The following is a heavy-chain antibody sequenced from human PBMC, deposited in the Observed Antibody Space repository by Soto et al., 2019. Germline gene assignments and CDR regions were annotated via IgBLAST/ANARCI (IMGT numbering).Heavy chain of an antibody. J-gene: IGHJ4*02. Sequence: VEPMKISRKGSGYRFAGYWITWVRQKPGKGLEWMGRIDPSDSQTYYSPSFRGHVTISVTKSITTVFLQWSSLRASDTAMYYCARQIYDSDTGPNFQYYFDSWGQGTPVTVSS. CDR3: ARQIYDSDTGPNFQYYFDS. D-gene: IGHD3-22*01. CDR2: IDPSDSQT. CDR1: GYRFAGYW. V-gene: IGHV5-10-1*01.